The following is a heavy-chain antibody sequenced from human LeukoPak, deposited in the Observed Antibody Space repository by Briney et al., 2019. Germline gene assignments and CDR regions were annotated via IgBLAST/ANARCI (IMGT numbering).Heavy chain of an antibody. CDR2: ITSSSSTI. J-gene: IGHJ4*02. V-gene: IGHV3-48*02. D-gene: IGHD1-1*01. Sequence: GGSLRLSCAASGXSFSTYGMNWVRQAPGKGLEWLSYITSSSSTIYYADSVKGRFTISRDNAKNSLYLQMNSLRDEDTAVYYCARRSYNDYWGQGTLVTVSS. CDR3: ARRSYNDY. CDR1: GXSFSTYG.